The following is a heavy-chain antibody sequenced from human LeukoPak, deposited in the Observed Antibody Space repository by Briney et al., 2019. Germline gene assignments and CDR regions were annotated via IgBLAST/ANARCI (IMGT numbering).Heavy chain of an antibody. Sequence: GGSLRLSCAASGFTFGSYAMSWVRQAPGKGLEWVSAISGSGGSTYYADSVKGRFTISRDNSKNTLYLQMNSLRAEDAAVYYCARGVEMATISGIDYWGQGTLVTVSS. V-gene: IGHV3-23*01. CDR3: ARGVEMATISGIDY. CDR1: GFTFGSYA. D-gene: IGHD5-24*01. J-gene: IGHJ4*02. CDR2: ISGSGGST.